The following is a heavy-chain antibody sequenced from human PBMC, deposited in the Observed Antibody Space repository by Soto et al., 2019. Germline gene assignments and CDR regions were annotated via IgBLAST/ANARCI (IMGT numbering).Heavy chain of an antibody. Sequence: QVQLQESGPGLVKPSQTLSLTCTVSGGSISSGDYYWSWIRQPPGKGLEWIGYIYYSGSTYYNPSLKSRXXIXVXXSKHQFSLKLSSVTAADTAVYYFARADLYSSFFDYWGQGTLVTVSS. CDR1: GGSISSGDYY. J-gene: IGHJ4*02. CDR3: ARADLYSSFFDY. CDR2: IYYSGST. D-gene: IGHD6-19*01. V-gene: IGHV4-30-4*01.